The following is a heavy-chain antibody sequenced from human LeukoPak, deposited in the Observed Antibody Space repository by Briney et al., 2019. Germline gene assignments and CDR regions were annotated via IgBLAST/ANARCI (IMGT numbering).Heavy chain of an antibody. CDR2: INHSGST. D-gene: IGHD6-13*01. Sequence: SETLSLTCAVYGGSFSGYYWSWIRQPPGKGLEWIGEINHSGSTNYNPSLKSRVSMSVDTSKKQFSLKLSSVTAADTAVYYCARLSSSWYQDWYFDLWGRGTLVTVSS. J-gene: IGHJ2*01. V-gene: IGHV4-34*01. CDR1: GGSFSGYY. CDR3: ARLSSSWYQDWYFDL.